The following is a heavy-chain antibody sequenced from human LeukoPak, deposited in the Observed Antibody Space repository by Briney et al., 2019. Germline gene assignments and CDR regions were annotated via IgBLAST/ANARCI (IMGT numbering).Heavy chain of an antibody. J-gene: IGHJ4*02. CDR1: GFTFSSYW. D-gene: IGHD3-3*01. Sequence: PGGSLRLSCAASGFTFSSYWMSWVRQAPGKGLEWVANIKQDGSEKYYVDSVKGRFTISRDNSKNTLYLQMNSLRAEDTAVYYCARNPWQTDFDETLFDYWGQGTLVTVSS. V-gene: IGHV3-7*01. CDR2: IKQDGSEK. CDR3: ARNPWQTDFDETLFDY.